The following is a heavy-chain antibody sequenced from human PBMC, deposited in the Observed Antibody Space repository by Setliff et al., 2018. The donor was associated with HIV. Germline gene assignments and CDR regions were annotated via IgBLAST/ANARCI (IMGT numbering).Heavy chain of an antibody. CDR2: IYYSGST. Sequence: LSLTCTVSGDSINSGNYYWSWIRQHPGKGLEWIGYIYYSGSTYYSPSLKSRVTISEDTSKNQFSLKMRSVTAADTAVYYCATSPAGEILGSRPFYFDYWGQVTLVTVSS. D-gene: IGHD3-10*01. V-gene: IGHV4-31*03. CDR1: GDSINSGNYY. J-gene: IGHJ4*02. CDR3: ATSPAGEILGSRPFYFDY.